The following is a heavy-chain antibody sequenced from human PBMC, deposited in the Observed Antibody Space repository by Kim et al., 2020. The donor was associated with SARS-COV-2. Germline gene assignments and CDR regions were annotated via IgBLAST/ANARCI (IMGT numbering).Heavy chain of an antibody. CDR2: IYYSGST. D-gene: IGHD6-13*01. CDR1: GGSISSYY. V-gene: IGHV4-59*01. CDR3: AGGYSSSWYSPYYYYGMDV. Sequence: SETLSLTCTVSGGSISSYYWSWIRQPPGKGLEWIGYIYYSGSTNYNPSLKSRVTISVDTSKNQFSLKLSSVTAADTAVYYCAGGYSSSWYSPYYYYGMDVWGQGTTVTVSS. J-gene: IGHJ6*02.